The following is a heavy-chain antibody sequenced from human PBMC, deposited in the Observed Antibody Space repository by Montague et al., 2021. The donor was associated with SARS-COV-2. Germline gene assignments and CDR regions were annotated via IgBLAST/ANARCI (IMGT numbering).Heavy chain of an antibody. CDR2: TRHDESQK. CDR3: ARIGLGWSYGNGMDV. J-gene: IGHJ6*02. V-gene: IGHV3-30*04. D-gene: IGHD6-19*01. Sequence: SLSLSFAASGFAFSLYSMHWVRQAPGKGLEWVAVTRHDESQKFYADSVKGRVTISKDNSKNILYLQMNSLRREDTAVYHCARIGLGWSYGNGMDVWGQGTTVIVSS. CDR1: GFAFSLYS.